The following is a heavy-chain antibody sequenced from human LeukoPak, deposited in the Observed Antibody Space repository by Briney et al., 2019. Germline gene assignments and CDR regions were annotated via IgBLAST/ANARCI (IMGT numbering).Heavy chain of an antibody. V-gene: IGHV3-48*02. J-gene: IGHJ3*02. Sequence: GGSLRLSCAVSGFTLSYYNMNWVRQAPGKGLEWVSYVSSSSSSIYYADSVKGRFTISRDNAKNSLYLQMNSLRDEDTAVYYCAREPRESCAAFDIWGQGTMVTVSS. CDR3: AREPRESCAAFDI. CDR1: GFTLSYYN. CDR2: VSSSSSSI.